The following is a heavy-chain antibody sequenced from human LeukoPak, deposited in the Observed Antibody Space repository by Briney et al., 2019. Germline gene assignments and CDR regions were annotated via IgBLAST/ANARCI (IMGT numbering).Heavy chain of an antibody. V-gene: IGHV4-30-2*01. CDR1: GGSVSSGSYY. D-gene: IGHD4-23*01. CDR3: ARGDGGNSHYFDY. Sequence: SETLSLTCTVSGGSVSSGSYYWSWIRQPPGKGLEWIGYIYHSGSTYYNPSLKSRVTISVDRSKNQFSLKLSSVTAADTAVYYCARGDGGNSHYFDYWGQGTLVTVSS. CDR2: IYHSGST. J-gene: IGHJ4*02.